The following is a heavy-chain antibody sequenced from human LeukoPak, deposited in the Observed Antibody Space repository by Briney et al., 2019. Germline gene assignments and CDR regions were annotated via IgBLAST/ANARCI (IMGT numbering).Heavy chain of an antibody. CDR3: ARDFKSFYYYDSSGYYTY. J-gene: IGHJ4*02. CDR2: ISYDGSNK. Sequence: GGSLRLSCAASGFTFTDYWMSWVRQAPGKGLEWVAVISYDGSNKYYADSVKGRFTISRDNSKNTLYLQMNSLRAEDTAVYYCARDFKSFYYYDSSGYYTYWGQGTLVTVSS. CDR1: GFTFTDYW. V-gene: IGHV3-30-3*01. D-gene: IGHD3-22*01.